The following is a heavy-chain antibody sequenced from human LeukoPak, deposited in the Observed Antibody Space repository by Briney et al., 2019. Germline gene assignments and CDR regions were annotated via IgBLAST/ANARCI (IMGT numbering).Heavy chain of an antibody. CDR3: ARAATAGTVDY. J-gene: IGHJ4*02. V-gene: IGHV3-7*05. CDR1: GFTFSIYW. Sequence: QSGGCLRLSCAASGFTFSIYWMSWVRQAPGKGLEWVANINQDGSEKYYVDSVKGRFTISRDNAKNSLYLEMNSLRGEDTAVYYCARAATAGTVDYWGQGTLVTVSS. D-gene: IGHD6-13*01. CDR2: INQDGSEK.